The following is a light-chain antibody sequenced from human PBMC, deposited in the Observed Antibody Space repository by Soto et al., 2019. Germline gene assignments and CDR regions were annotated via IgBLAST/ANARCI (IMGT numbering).Light chain of an antibody. Sequence: ESVLTQSPATLSVSPGEGATLSCRASQSVSSKLAWYQQKPGQAPRLLIYGASSRATGTPDRFSGSGSGTDFTLTISRLEPEDSAVYYCQFYGSSLITFGQGTRLEIK. CDR2: GAS. J-gene: IGKJ5*01. V-gene: IGKV3-20*01. CDR3: QFYGSSLIT. CDR1: QSVSSK.